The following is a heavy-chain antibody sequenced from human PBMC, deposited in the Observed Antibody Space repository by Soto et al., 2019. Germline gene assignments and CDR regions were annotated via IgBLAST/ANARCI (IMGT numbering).Heavy chain of an antibody. CDR3: AKEFYSSSAFDY. CDR2: ISGSGGST. V-gene: IGHV3-23*01. D-gene: IGHD6-6*01. J-gene: IGHJ4*02. CDR1: GFTYSSDA. Sequence: GGSLRLSCAASGFTYSSDAMSWVRQAPGKGLEWVSAISGSGGSTYYADSVKGRFTISRDNSKNTLYLQMNSLRAEDTAVYYCAKEFYSSSAFDYWGQGTLVTVSS.